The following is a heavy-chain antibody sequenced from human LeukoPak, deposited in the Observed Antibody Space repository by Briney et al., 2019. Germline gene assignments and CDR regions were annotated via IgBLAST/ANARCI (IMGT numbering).Heavy chain of an antibody. Sequence: PGGSLRLSCAASGFTFSNYWMSWVRQAPGKGLEWVASIHQHGNEKYFVDSVRGRFTISRDNAKNSLYLQMNSLRAEDTAVYYCARDRENCSGGSCYSMAPDGMDVWGQGTTVTVSS. V-gene: IGHV3-7*01. CDR3: ARDRENCSGGSCYSMAPDGMDV. D-gene: IGHD2-15*01. J-gene: IGHJ6*02. CDR2: IHQHGNEK. CDR1: GFTFSNYW.